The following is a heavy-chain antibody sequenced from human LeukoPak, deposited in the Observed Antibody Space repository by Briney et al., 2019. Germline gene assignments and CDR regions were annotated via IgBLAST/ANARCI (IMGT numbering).Heavy chain of an antibody. J-gene: IGHJ6*03. D-gene: IGHD5-24*01. Sequence: ASVKVSCKASGYTFTTYEIHWVRQATGQGLEWMGWMNPNSGNTGYVQNFQGRVTITRTTSINTAYMELSRLRSDDTAVYYCARVATSRLALYYYYMDVWGKGTTVTVSS. CDR2: MNPNSGNT. CDR1: GYTFTTYE. V-gene: IGHV1-8*03. CDR3: ARVATSRLALYYYYMDV.